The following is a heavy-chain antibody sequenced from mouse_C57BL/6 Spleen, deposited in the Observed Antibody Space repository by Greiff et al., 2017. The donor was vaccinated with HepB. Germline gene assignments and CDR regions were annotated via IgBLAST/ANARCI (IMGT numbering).Heavy chain of an antibody. CDR2: INPYNGGT. CDR1: GYTFTDYY. V-gene: IGHV1-19*01. Sequence: VQLKQSGPVLVKPGASVKMSCKASGYTFTDYYMNWVKQSHGKSLEWIGVINPYNGGTSYNQKFKGKATLTVDKSSSTAYMELNSLTSEDSAVYYCARTGGYSFDYWGQGTTLTVSS. J-gene: IGHJ2*01. CDR3: ARTGGYSFDY. D-gene: IGHD2-3*01.